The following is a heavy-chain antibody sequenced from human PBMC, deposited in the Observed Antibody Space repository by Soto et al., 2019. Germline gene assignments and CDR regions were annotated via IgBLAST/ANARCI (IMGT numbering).Heavy chain of an antibody. Sequence: GGSLRLSCAASGFTFSSYWMHWVRQAPGKGLVWVSRINSDGSSTSYADSVKGRFTISRDNAKNTLYLQMNSLRAEDTAVYYCARDYYYDSSGYYSGYWGQGTLVTVSS. CDR2: INSDGSST. J-gene: IGHJ4*02. D-gene: IGHD3-22*01. CDR3: ARDYYYDSSGYYSGY. V-gene: IGHV3-74*01. CDR1: GFTFSSYW.